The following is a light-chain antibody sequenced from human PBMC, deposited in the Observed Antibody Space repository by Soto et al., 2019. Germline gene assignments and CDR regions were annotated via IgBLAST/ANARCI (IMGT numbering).Light chain of an antibody. Sequence: EIVLTQSPGTLSLSPGERATLSCRASQSVSSSYLAWYQQKPGQAPRLLIHGASSRATGIPDRFSGSGSGTDFTLTISRLEPEDFGVYYCQHFGSTLGFTFGQGTRLDIK. J-gene: IGKJ5*01. CDR2: GAS. CDR1: QSVSSSY. V-gene: IGKV3-20*01. CDR3: QHFGSTLGFT.